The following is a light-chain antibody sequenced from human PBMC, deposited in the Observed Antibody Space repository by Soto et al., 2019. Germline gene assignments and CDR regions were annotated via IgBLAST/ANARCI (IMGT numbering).Light chain of an antibody. Sequence: DIQMTQSPSTLSASVGDRVTITCRASQTISNWLAWYQQKPGKAPKVLIYDASSLESGVPSRFSGSGSGTEFSHTISSLQPDDFATYYCQQYKTYWTFGQGTKVDI. CDR3: QQYKTYWT. V-gene: IGKV1-5*01. CDR2: DAS. J-gene: IGKJ1*01. CDR1: QTISNW.